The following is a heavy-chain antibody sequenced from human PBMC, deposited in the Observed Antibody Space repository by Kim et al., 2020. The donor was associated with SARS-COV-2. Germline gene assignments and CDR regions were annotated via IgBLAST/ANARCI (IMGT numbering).Heavy chain of an antibody. D-gene: IGHD6-13*01. CDR3: ARKGITAAGTTDY. CDR2: ISSRGSYI. V-gene: IGHV3-21*01. J-gene: IGHJ4*02. Sequence: GGSLRLSCAASGFTFSSYSMNWVREAPGKGLEWVSSISSRGSYIYYADSVKGRFTISRDNAKNSLYLQMNSLRAEDTAVYYCARKGITAAGTTDYWGQGT. CDR1: GFTFSSYS.